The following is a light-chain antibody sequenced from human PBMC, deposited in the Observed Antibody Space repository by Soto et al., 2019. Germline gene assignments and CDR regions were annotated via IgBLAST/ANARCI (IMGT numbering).Light chain of an antibody. Sequence: EIVLTQSPATLSLSPGDRATLSCRASQSVSSYLAWYQQKPGQAPRLLIYDASKRATGIPARLSGSGSGTDFTLTISSLEPEDFAVYYCQQRGIWPPEYSFGQGTKLDIQ. J-gene: IGKJ2*01. CDR1: QSVSSY. CDR3: QQRGIWPPEYS. CDR2: DAS. V-gene: IGKV3-11*01.